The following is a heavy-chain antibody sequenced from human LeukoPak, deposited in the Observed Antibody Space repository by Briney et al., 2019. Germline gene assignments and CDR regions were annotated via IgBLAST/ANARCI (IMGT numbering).Heavy chain of an antibody. V-gene: IGHV3-48*02. J-gene: IGHJ4*02. CDR2: ISSSSSSI. CDR3: ARDPWVGVSGFSGDY. D-gene: IGHD3-22*01. Sequence: GGSLRLSCAASGFSFSNYGMNWVRRAPGEGLEWLSYISSSSSSIYYADSVKGRFTISRDNAKNSLYLEMNSLRDEDTAVYYCARDPWVGVSGFSGDYWGQGTLVSVSS. CDR1: GFSFSNYG.